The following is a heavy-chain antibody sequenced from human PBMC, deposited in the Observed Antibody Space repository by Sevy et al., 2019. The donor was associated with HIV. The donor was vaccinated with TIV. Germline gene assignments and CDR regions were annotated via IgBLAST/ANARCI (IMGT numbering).Heavy chain of an antibody. CDR3: ARGGKYPGY. Sequence: GGSLRLSCAASGFIFSTYWMSWVRQAPGKGLEWVANIKEDGSEKCYVVSVKGRFTISRDNAKNSLYLQMGSLRAEDTAVYYCARGGKYPGYWGQGTLVTVSS. CDR2: IKEDGSEK. V-gene: IGHV3-7*01. CDR1: GFIFSTYW. J-gene: IGHJ4*02. D-gene: IGHD1-26*01.